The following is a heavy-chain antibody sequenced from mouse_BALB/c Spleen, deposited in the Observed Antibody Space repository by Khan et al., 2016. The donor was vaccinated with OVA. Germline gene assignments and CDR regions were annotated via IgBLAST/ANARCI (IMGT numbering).Heavy chain of an antibody. CDR3: ARDAGRY. D-gene: IGHD3-3*01. Sequence: EVQLQQSGPELVKPGASVKISCKTSGYIFTEYTLHWVKQSHGKSLEWIGVINPKNGVTSYNQKFKGKATLTVDKSSSTAYMECRSLTSEDSAVYYCARDAGRYWGQGTSVTVSS. J-gene: IGHJ4*01. CDR2: INPKNGVT. V-gene: IGHV1-18*01. CDR1: GYIFTEYT.